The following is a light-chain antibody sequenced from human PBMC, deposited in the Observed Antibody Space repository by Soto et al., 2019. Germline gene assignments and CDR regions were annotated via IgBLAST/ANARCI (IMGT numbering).Light chain of an antibody. CDR2: KTS. CDR1: QRISVW. J-gene: IGKJ1*01. Sequence: DIHMTQSPSTLSASVGDRVNITCRASQRISVWLAWYQQKPGKAPNLLIYKTSSLETRVPSRFSGSGSGTEFTLTISSLQPDDFATYYCQHYNDYSWTFGQGTKVEIK. V-gene: IGKV1-5*03. CDR3: QHYNDYSWT.